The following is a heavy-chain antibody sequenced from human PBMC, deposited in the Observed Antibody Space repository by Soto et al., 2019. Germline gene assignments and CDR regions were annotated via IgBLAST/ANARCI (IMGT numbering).Heavy chain of an antibody. CDR3: ARGPFRPSAMDV. CDR1: GDNFKKNV. CDR2: TIPALGKT. J-gene: IGHJ6*02. V-gene: IGHV1-69*10. Sequence: ASVKVSCKTSGDNFKKNVFTWVRQAPGQGLEWMGGTIPALGKTHYIEKFQGRVTITEDDATRTVYMEVRDLTSEDTAIYYCARGPFRPSAMDVWGQGTTVTVSS. D-gene: IGHD3-10*01.